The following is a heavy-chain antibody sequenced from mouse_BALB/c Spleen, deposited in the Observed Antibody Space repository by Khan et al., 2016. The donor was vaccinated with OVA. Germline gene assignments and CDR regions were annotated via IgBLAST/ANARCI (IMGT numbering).Heavy chain of an antibody. D-gene: IGHD1-1*01. V-gene: IGHV1-7*01. CDR2: INPSTGYI. J-gene: IGHJ3*01. CDR1: GYAFTTYW. CDR3: TSSRLVGWFVY. Sequence: QVQLQQSGAELAKPGSSVKMSCVASGYAFTTYWMHWIKQRPGQGLEWIGYINPSTGYIKYNQKFKDKATLTTDASSSTAYMQLSSLTSEDSAVYYCTSSRLVGWFVYWGQGTQVTVSA.